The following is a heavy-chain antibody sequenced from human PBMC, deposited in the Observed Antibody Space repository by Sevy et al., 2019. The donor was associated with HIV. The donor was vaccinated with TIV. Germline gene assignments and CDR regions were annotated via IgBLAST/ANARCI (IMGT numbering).Heavy chain of an antibody. CDR3: ARAPTDFWMGGMDV. Sequence: NKRGASVKVSCKTFGYGFTGYFIHWVRQAPGQGLEWMGRINPISGGTDDSHKFQGRVTMTRDTSISTAYLDVTSLRSDDTAVYYCARAPTDFWMGGMDVWGQGTVVTVSS. D-gene: IGHD3-3*01. V-gene: IGHV1-2*06. J-gene: IGHJ6*02. CDR1: GYGFTGYF. CDR2: INPISGGT.